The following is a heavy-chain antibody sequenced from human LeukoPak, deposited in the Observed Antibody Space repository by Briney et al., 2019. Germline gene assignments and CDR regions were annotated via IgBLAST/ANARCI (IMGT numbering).Heavy chain of an antibody. D-gene: IGHD3-10*01. CDR3: ARDRITIVRGVILHYYGMDV. J-gene: IGHJ6*02. CDR2: IWYDGSNK. CDR1: GFTFSSYG. V-gene: IGHV3-33*01. Sequence: GRSLRLSCAASGFTFSSYGMHWVRQAPGKGLEWVAVIWYDGSNKYYADSVKGRFTISRDNSKNTLYLQMNSLRAEDTAVYYCARDRITIVRGVILHYYGMDVWGQRTTVTVSS.